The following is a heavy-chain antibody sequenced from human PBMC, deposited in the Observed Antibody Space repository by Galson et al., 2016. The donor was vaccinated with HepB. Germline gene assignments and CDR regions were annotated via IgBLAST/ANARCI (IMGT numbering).Heavy chain of an antibody. J-gene: IGHJ3*02. V-gene: IGHV3-7*04. CDR2: IRENGNIE. D-gene: IGHD3-9*01. CDR3: ARALTPHLPNDIFYDALDI. CDR1: GFTFNNYW. Sequence: SLRLSCAASGFTFNNYWMTWVRQAPGKGLEWVANIRENGNIEYYADSVKGRFTISRDNGKSTLYLQMSTLRAEDTAVYYCARALTPHLPNDIFYDALDIWGPGTMVTVSS.